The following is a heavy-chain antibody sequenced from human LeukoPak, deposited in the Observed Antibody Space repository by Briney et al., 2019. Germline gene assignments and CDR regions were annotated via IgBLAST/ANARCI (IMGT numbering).Heavy chain of an antibody. CDR1: GFTFNIYS. D-gene: IGHD5-18*01. J-gene: IGHJ4*02. Sequence: GGSLRLSCAASGFTFNIYSMNWVRQAPGKGLEWVSSISSSSSYIYYADSVKGRFTISRDNAKNSLYLQMNSLRAEDTAVYYCARDPRGYSYVYEYDYWGQGTLVTVSS. CDR3: ARDPRGYSYVYEYDY. V-gene: IGHV3-21*01. CDR2: ISSSSSYI.